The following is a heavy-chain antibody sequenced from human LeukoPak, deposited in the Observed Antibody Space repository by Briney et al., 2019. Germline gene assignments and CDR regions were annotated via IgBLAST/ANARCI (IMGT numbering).Heavy chain of an antibody. V-gene: IGHV3-7*02. CDR2: IKPDGSGK. CDR1: GFTFSNSW. D-gene: IGHD2/OR15-2a*01. J-gene: IGHJ4*02. CDR3: ARGPSNRHFDY. Sequence: PGGSLRLSCAASGFTFSNSWMTCVRQAPGKGLEWVANIKPDGSGKFYVDSVKGRFTISRDNAKNSLLLQMNSLRDEDTAVYYCARGPSNRHFDYWGQGTLVTVSS.